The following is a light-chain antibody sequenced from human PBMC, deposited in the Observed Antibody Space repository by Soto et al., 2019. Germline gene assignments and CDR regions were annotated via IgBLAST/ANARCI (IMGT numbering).Light chain of an antibody. V-gene: IGLV6-57*04. CDR2: EDN. CDR1: SGSIASNY. CDR3: QSYDSSNQVV. J-gene: IGLJ2*01. Sequence: NFMLTQPHSVSESPGKTVTISCTRSSGSIASNYVQWYQQRPGSAPTTVIYEDNQRPSGVPERFSGSIDSSSNSASLTISGLKTEDEADDYCQSYDSSNQVVFGGGTKVTVL.